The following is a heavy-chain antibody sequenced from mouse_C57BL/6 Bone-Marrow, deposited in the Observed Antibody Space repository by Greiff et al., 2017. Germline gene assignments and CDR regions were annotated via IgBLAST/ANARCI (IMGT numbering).Heavy chain of an antibody. CDR3: ARQGLRCYYAMDY. CDR2: IWSDGST. CDR1: GFSLTSYG. D-gene: IGHD1-1*01. Sequence: VKLVESGPGLVAPSQSLSITCTVSGFSLTSYGVHWVRQPPGKGLEWLVLIWSDGSTTSNSALKSRLSLSKDNSKSQVFLKMNSLQTDDTAMYYWARQGLRCYYAMDYWGQGTSVTVSS. J-gene: IGHJ4*01. V-gene: IGHV2-6-1*01.